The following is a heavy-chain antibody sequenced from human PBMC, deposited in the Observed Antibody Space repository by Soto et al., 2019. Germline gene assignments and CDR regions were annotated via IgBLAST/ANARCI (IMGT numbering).Heavy chain of an antibody. Sequence: ASVKVSCKASGYTLTGYYMRWVRQAPGQGLEWMGWINPNSGGTNYAQKFQGWVTMTRDTSISTAYMELSRLRSDDTAVYYCARSTGYCSGGSCYFSGNWFDPWGQGTLVTVSS. J-gene: IGHJ5*02. CDR1: GYTLTGYY. V-gene: IGHV1-2*04. CDR2: INPNSGGT. D-gene: IGHD2-15*01. CDR3: ARSTGYCSGGSCYFSGNWFDP.